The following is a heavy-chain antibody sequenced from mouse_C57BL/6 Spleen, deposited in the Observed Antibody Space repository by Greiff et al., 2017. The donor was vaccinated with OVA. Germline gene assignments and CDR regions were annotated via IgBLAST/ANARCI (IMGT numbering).Heavy chain of an antibody. CDR2: INPNYGTT. Sequence: VQLQQSGPELVKPGASVKISCKASGYSFTDYNMNWVKQSNGKSLEWIGVINPNYGTTSYNQKFKGKATLTVDQSSSTAYMQLNSLTSEDSAVNYCARSEDYGNYVYAMDYWGQGTSVTVSS. CDR3: ARSEDYGNYVYAMDY. J-gene: IGHJ4*01. V-gene: IGHV1-39*01. CDR1: GYSFTDYN. D-gene: IGHD2-1*01.